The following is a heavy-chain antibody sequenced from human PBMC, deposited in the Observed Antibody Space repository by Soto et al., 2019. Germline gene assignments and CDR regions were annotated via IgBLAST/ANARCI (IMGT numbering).Heavy chain of an antibody. V-gene: IGHV1-2*02. CDR3: ARASGSTLTVCAQLGF. Sequence: QVQLVQSGAEMKKLGASVKVSCKASGYSFTHYYVHWVRQAPGQGLAWMGWINPYTSTTTYATKYEGRISMTRYKSVSKASMELSGVRSDDSDLYFCARASGSTLTVCAQLGFWGQGTLVAVSS. CDR1: GYSFTHYY. CDR2: INPYTSTT. D-gene: IGHD6-6*01. J-gene: IGHJ4*02.